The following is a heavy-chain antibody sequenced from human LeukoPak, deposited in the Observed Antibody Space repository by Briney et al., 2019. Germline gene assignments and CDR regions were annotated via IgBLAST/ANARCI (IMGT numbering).Heavy chain of an antibody. CDR2: INQDGSQK. D-gene: IGHD2-15*01. CDR3: AKGYCSGGDCFYFDV. J-gene: IGHJ4*02. Sequence: VGSLRLSCAASGFTLSRNWMSWVRQAPGKGLEWVANINQDGSQKYFVDSVKGRFTISRDNARNSLYLQMNSLRAEDTAVYYCAKGYCSGGDCFYFDVWGQGTVVTVSS. V-gene: IGHV3-7*01. CDR1: GFTLSRNW.